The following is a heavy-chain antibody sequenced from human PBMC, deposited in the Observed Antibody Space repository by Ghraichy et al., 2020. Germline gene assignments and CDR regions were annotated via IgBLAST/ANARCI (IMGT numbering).Heavy chain of an antibody. D-gene: IGHD2-2*01. J-gene: IGHJ4*02. CDR2: IRSRVDNYAA. V-gene: IGHV3-73*01. CDR3: TRQTDSCHDY. Sequence: GGSLRLSCAASGISISGSHMDWVRQASGKELEWVGHIRSRVDNYAAAYGASVEGRFTITRDESENKVFLQMHSLKIEDTAVYYCTRQTDSCHDYWGQGTLVTVSS. CDR1: GISISGSH.